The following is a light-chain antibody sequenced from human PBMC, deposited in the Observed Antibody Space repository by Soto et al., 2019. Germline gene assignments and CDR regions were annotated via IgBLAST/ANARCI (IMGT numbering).Light chain of an antibody. CDR3: SSYTSGSHYV. Sequence: QSALTQPASVSGSPEQSITISCTGTSSDVGGYKFVSWYQQHPGKAPKFIIYDVSIRPSGVSNRFSGSKSGNTASLTISGLQAEDEADYYCSSYTSGSHYVFGTGTKVTVL. CDR1: SSDVGGYKF. V-gene: IGLV2-14*01. CDR2: DVS. J-gene: IGLJ1*01.